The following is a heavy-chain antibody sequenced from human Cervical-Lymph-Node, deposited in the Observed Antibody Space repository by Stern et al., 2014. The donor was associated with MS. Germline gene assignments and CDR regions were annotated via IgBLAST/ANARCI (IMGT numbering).Heavy chain of an antibody. CDR3: AGSYSGSYKELDY. J-gene: IGHJ4*02. CDR1: AGPLTSYA. V-gene: IGHV1-69*01. Sequence: VQLEESGAVVRQPGSSVKVSCKASAGPLTSYAISWVRQATGPWLEWMGGIIRILRATAYAKKFQGRVTITADESTSTGYMELSSLRSEDTALYYCAGSYSGSYKELDYWGRGTLVTVSS. D-gene: IGHD1-26*01. CDR2: IIRILRAT.